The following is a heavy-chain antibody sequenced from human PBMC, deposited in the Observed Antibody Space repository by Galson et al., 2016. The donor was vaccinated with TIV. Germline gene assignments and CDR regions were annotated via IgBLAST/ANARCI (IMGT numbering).Heavy chain of an antibody. CDR1: GDTFSMIV. CDR2: INPLLGTV. CDR3: AKDRNTALDTYHYYYGMDV. V-gene: IGHV1-69*13. D-gene: IGHD5-18*01. J-gene: IGHJ6*02. Sequence: SVKVSCKASGDTFSMIVFNWVRQAPGQGLDWMGGINPLLGTVNNAQKFQGRVTVTADESTSTVYLDLSSLRSEDTAVYYCAKDRNTALDTYHYYYGMDVWGQGTTVTVSS.